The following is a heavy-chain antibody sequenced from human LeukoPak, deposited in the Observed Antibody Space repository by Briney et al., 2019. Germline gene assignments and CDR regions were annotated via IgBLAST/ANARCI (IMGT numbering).Heavy chain of an antibody. CDR1: GYTFTNYG. Sequence: ASVKVSCKASGYTFTNYGISWVRQAPGQGLEWMGGIIPIFGTANYAQKFQGRVTITADESTSTAYMELSSLRSEDTAVYYCARDLRWNDGHWFDPWGQGTLVTVSS. V-gene: IGHV1-69*13. CDR2: IIPIFGTA. CDR3: ARDLRWNDGHWFDP. D-gene: IGHD1-1*01. J-gene: IGHJ5*02.